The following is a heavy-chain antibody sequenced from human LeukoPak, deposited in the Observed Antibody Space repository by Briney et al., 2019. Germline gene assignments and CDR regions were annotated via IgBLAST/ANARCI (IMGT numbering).Heavy chain of an antibody. CDR3: ARAQYSSSWTPYYYYMDV. CDR2: IIPIFGTA. V-gene: IGHV1-69*05. CDR1: GGTFSSYA. D-gene: IGHD6-13*01. Sequence: ASVKVSCKASGGTFSSYAISWVRQAPGQGLEWMGGIIPIFGTANYAQKFQGRVTITTAESTSTAYMELSSLRSEDTAVYYCARAQYSSSWTPYYYYMDVWGKGTTVTVSS. J-gene: IGHJ6*03.